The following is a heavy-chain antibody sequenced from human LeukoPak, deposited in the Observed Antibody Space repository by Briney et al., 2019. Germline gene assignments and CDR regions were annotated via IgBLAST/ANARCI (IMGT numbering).Heavy chain of an antibody. D-gene: IGHD6-19*01. J-gene: IGHJ3*02. V-gene: IGHV5-51*01. CDR3: ASNAVAGSFNSFDI. CDR2: IYPGDSDT. CDR1: GYSFTNYW. Sequence: GESLKISCKGSGYSFTNYWIGWVRQMPGKGLEWMGIIYPGDSDTRYSPSFQGQVTISADKSIGTAYLQWSSLKASDTAMYYGASNAVAGSFNSFDIWGQGTMVTVSS.